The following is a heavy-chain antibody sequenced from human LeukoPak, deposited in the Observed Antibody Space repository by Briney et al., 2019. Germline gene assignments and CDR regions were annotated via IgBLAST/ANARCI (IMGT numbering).Heavy chain of an antibody. CDR2: INQDGSEE. CDR3: APWKMERQRNAFDF. V-gene: IGHV3-7*01. J-gene: IGHJ3*01. Sequence: GGSLRLSCTASGGTFRTYWMSWIRQAPGKGPEWVADINQDGSEEYYVQSVKGRFTVSRDNAQNAVFLQMTTLRADATAVYYCAPWKMERQRNAFDFWGLGTVVTVSS. CDR1: GGTFRTYW. D-gene: IGHD5-24*01.